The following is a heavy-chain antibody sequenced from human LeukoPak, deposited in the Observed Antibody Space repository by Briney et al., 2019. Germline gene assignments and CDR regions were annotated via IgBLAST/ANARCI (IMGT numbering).Heavy chain of an antibody. Sequence: ASVKVSCKASGYTFTSYDINWVRQATGQGLEWMGWMNPNSGNTGYAQKFQGRVTMTRNTSISTAYMELSSLRSEDTAVYYCARDLLGYCSSTSCYFDYWGQGTLVTVSS. V-gene: IGHV1-8*01. CDR1: GYTFTSYD. J-gene: IGHJ4*02. D-gene: IGHD2-2*01. CDR2: MNPNSGNT. CDR3: ARDLLGYCSSTSCYFDY.